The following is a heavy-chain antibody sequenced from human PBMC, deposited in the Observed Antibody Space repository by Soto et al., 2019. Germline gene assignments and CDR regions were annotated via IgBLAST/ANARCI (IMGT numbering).Heavy chain of an antibody. V-gene: IGHV3-23*01. CDR3: ARLASRGLRAAILGRSFGLDV. CDR2: ISGSGDRA. Sequence: EVQLLESGGGLEQPGGSLRLSCSASGFTFSNLAMTWVRQAPGKGLEWVSVISGSGDRAYYADSVQGRFTISRDNSKNTLYLQMTTLTAEDTAVYHCARLASRGLRAAILGRSFGLDVWGQGTSVTVAS. D-gene: IGHD7-27*01. CDR1: GFTFSNLA. J-gene: IGHJ6*02.